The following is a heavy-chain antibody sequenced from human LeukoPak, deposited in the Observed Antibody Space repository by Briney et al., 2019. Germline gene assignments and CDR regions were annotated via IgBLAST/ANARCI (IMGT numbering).Heavy chain of an antibody. CDR1: GFTFSSYG. CDR3: AKDTLSPYYYYYGMDV. CDR2: ISYDGSNK. D-gene: IGHD2-15*01. Sequence: PGESLRLSCAASGFTFSSYGMHWVRQAPGKGLEWVAVISYDGSNKYYADSVKGRFTISRDNSKNTLYLQMNSLRAEDTAVYYCAKDTLSPYYYYYGMDVWGQGTTVTVSS. J-gene: IGHJ6*02. V-gene: IGHV3-30*18.